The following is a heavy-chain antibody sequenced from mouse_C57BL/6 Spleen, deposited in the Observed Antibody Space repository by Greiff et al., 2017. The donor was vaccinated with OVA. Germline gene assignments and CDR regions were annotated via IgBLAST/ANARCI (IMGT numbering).Heavy chain of an antibody. Sequence: EVKVVESGGGLVKPGGSLKLPCAASGFTFSDYGMHWARQAPEKGLEWVAYISSGSCTIYSADTVTGRFPTSRHNAKNTLFLQITSLRSEDTAMYYCASDGYWSKGSTLTVSS. CDR3: ASDGY. J-gene: IGHJ2*01. CDR2: ISSGSCTI. V-gene: IGHV5-17*01. CDR1: GFTFSDYG.